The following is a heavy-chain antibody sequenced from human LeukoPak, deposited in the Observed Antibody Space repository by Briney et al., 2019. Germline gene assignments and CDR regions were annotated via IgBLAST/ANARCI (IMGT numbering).Heavy chain of an antibody. CDR3: AKERTVTTGTYDAFDI. Sequence: GGSLRLSCAASGFTFSSYAMSWVRQAPGKGLEWVSAISGSGGSTYYADSVKGRFTISRDNSKNTLYLQMSSLRAEDTAVYYCAKERTVTTGTYDAFDIWGQGTMVTVSS. J-gene: IGHJ3*02. D-gene: IGHD4-17*01. V-gene: IGHV3-23*01. CDR2: ISGSGGST. CDR1: GFTFSSYA.